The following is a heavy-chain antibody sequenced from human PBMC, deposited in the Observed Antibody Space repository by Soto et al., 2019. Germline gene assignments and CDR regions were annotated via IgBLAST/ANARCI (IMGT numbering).Heavy chain of an antibody. D-gene: IGHD6-13*01. J-gene: IGHJ6*02. Sequence: SETLSLTCAVYGGSFSGYYWSWIRQPPGKGLEWIGEINHSGSTNYNPSLKSRVTISVDTSKNQFSLKLSSVTAADTAVYYCARDGSSWSYYYYGMDVWGQGTTVTVSS. CDR3: ARDGSSWSYYYYGMDV. CDR1: GGSFSGYY. CDR2: INHSGST. V-gene: IGHV4-34*01.